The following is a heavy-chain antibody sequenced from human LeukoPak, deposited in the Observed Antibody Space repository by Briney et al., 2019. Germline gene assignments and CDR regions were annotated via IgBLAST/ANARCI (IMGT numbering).Heavy chain of an antibody. CDR1: GGSFSDYY. CDR3: ASVALATTNSHY. Sequence: SETLSLTCAVYGGSFSDYYWSWIRQPPGKGLEWIGEINHSGITNHNPSLKSRVTISVDTSKNEISLKVTSVSAADTALYYCASVALATTNSHYWGQGILVTVSS. J-gene: IGHJ4*02. CDR2: INHSGIT. D-gene: IGHD5-24*01. V-gene: IGHV4-34*01.